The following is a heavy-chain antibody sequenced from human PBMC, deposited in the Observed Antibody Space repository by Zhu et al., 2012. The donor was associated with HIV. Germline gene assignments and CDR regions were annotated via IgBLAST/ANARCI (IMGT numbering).Heavy chain of an antibody. CDR3: ARVFTVLLWFGSYYNRDY. V-gene: IGHV4-39*01. Sequence: QVQLQESGPGLVKPSETLSLTCTVSGGSISSSSYYWGWIRQPPGKGLEWIGSIYYSGSTYYNPSLKSRVTISVDTSKNQFSLKLSSVTAADTAVYYCARVFTVLLWFGSYYNRDYWGQGTLVTVSS. J-gene: IGHJ4*02. D-gene: IGHD3-10*01. CDR2: IYYSGST. CDR1: GGSISSSSYY.